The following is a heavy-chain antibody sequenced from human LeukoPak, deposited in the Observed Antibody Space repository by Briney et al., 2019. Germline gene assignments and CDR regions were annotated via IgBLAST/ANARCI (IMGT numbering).Heavy chain of an antibody. Sequence: GASVKVSCKASGYTFTTCGMHWVRQAPGQSLEWMGWINAGNGNTKYSQKFQGRVTITRGTSASTAYMELSSLRSEDTAVYYCARAGGGLVTYYYYYGMDVRGQGTTVTVSS. CDR1: GYTFTTCG. CDR2: INAGNGNT. D-gene: IGHD3/OR15-3a*01. CDR3: ARAGGGLVTYYYYYGMDV. J-gene: IGHJ6*02. V-gene: IGHV1-3*01.